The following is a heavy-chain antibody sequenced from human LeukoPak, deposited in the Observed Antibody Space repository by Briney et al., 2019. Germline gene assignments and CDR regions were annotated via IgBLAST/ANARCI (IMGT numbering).Heavy chain of an antibody. D-gene: IGHD6-13*01. Sequence: GGSLRLSCAVSGFTVSSNYMSWVRQAPGKGLEWVSLIYSGGGTYYADSVRGRFTISRDDSKNTLYLQMNSLRAEDTAVYYCAKEAPYSSKWGQGILVTVSS. V-gene: IGHV3-53*01. CDR2: IYSGGGT. CDR3: AKEAPYSSK. J-gene: IGHJ4*02. CDR1: GFTVSSNY.